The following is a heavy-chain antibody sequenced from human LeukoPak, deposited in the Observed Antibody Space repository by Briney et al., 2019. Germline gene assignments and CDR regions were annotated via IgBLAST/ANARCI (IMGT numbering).Heavy chain of an antibody. V-gene: IGHV3-48*01. CDR2: ISSSSSTI. J-gene: IGHJ4*02. CDR1: GFTFSSYS. D-gene: IGHD1-26*01. CDR3: ARIRGAGGSDY. Sequence: GGSLRLSCAASGFTFSSYSMNWVRQAPGKGLEWVSYISSSSSTIYYADSVKGRFTISRGNAKNSLYLQMNSLRAEDTAVYYCARIRGAGGSDYWGQGTLVTVSS.